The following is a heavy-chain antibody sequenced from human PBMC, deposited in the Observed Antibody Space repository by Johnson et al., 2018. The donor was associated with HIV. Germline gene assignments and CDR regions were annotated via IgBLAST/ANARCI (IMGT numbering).Heavy chain of an antibody. CDR3: TADFLGDTAESTDAFDI. CDR2: IPSKTAGGTT. D-gene: IGHD5-18*01. V-gene: IGHV3-15*01. J-gene: IGHJ3*02. Sequence: VQLVESGGGLVKPAGSLRLSCAASGFTFSNAWMNWVRQAPGKGLEWVGGIPSKTAGGTTDYAAPVHGRFSIERAHSKNTLYLQMSSLKTDDTAVYYCTADFLGDTAESTDAFDIWGQGTMVTVSS. CDR1: GFTFSNAW.